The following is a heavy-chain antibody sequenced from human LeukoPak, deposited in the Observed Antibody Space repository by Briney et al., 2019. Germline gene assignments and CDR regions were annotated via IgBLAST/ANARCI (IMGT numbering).Heavy chain of an antibody. Sequence: ASVKVSCKASGYTFTSYYMHWVRQAPGQGLEWMGIINPSGGGTSYAQKFQGRVTMTRDTSTSTVYMELSSLRSEDTAVYYCASRRQYYSSSWSSGYYYGMDVWGQGTTVTVSS. CDR3: ASRRQYYSSSWSSGYYYGMDV. V-gene: IGHV1-46*01. D-gene: IGHD6-13*01. J-gene: IGHJ6*02. CDR1: GYTFTSYY. CDR2: INPSGGGT.